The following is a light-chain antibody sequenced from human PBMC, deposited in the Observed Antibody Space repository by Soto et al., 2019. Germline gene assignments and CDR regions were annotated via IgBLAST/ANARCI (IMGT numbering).Light chain of an antibody. CDR3: QQYDSYPWT. J-gene: IGKJ1*01. Sequence: ASXGGRVPISCRASQSISTWLAWFQQKPGKAPKLLIYRASSLEGGAPSRFSGSGSGTEFTLTISSLQPDDFATYYCQQYDSYPWTLGQGTKVDIK. CDR1: QSISTW. CDR2: RAS. V-gene: IGKV1-5*03.